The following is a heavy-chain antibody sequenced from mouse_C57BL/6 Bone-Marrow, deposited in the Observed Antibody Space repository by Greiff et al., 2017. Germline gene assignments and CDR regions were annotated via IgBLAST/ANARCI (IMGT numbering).Heavy chain of an antibody. CDR1: GYTFTSYW. V-gene: IGHV1-69*01. Sequence: VQLQQPGAELVMPGASVKLSCKASGYTFTSYWMHWVKQRPGQGLEWIGEIDPSDSYTNYNQKFKGKSTLTVDKSSSTAYMQLSSLTSADSAVYYCARAPNGPFAYWGQGTLVTVSA. J-gene: IGHJ3*01. CDR2: IDPSDSYT. CDR3: ARAPNGPFAY.